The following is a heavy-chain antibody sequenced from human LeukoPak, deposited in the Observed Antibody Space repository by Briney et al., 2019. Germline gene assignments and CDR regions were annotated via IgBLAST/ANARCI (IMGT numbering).Heavy chain of an antibody. CDR3: AREMYYYDSSGYPYFDY. Sequence: ASVKVSCKASGYTFTGYYMHWVRQAPGQGLESMGWINPNSGDTNYAQKLQGRVTMTTDTSTSTAYMELRSLRSDDTAVYYCAREMYYYDSSGYPYFDYWGQGTLVTVSS. V-gene: IGHV1-2*02. J-gene: IGHJ4*02. CDR1: GYTFTGYY. CDR2: INPNSGDT. D-gene: IGHD3-22*01.